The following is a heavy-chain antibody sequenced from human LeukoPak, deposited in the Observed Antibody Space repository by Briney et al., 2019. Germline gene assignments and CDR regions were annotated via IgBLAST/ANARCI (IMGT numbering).Heavy chain of an antibody. CDR1: GGSFSGYY. J-gene: IGHJ6*02. V-gene: IGHV4-34*01. D-gene: IGHD6-19*01. CDR3: ARSYSSGWYRTSMDV. CDR2: INHSGST. Sequence: SETLSLTCAVYGGSFSGYYWSWIRQPPGKGLEWIGEINHSGSTNYNPSLKSRVTISVDTSKNQFSLKLSSVTAADTAVYYCARSYSSGWYRTSMDVWGQGTMVTVSS.